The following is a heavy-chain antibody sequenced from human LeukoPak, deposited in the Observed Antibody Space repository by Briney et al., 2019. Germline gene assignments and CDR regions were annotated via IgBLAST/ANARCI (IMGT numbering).Heavy chain of an antibody. CDR2: IIPIFGTA. CDR3: ARGSYYYDSSGYPNPFDY. J-gene: IGHJ4*02. Sequence: ASVKVSCKASGGTFSSYAISWVRQAPGQGLEWMGGIIPIFGTANYAQKFQGRVTITADESTSTAYMELSSLRSEDTAVYYCARGSYYYDSSGYPNPFDYWGQGTLVTVSS. D-gene: IGHD3-22*01. CDR1: GGTFSSYA. V-gene: IGHV1-69*13.